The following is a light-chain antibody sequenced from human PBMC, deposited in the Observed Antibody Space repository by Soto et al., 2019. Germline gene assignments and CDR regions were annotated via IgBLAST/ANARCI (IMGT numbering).Light chain of an antibody. V-gene: IGKV3-15*01. CDR3: QQYNNWPPWT. Sequence: EVLMTQSPATLSVSPGARVLLSCRASQRISNDLAWYQQKAGQAPRLLIYDASTRATGIPARFSGSGSGTEFTLTISSLQSEDFAVYFCQQYNNWPPWTFGQGTKVDIK. CDR1: QRISND. CDR2: DAS. J-gene: IGKJ1*01.